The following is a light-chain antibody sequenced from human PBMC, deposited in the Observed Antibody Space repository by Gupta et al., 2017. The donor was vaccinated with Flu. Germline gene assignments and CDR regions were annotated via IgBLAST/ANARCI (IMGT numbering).Light chain of an antibody. CDR1: QSISSY. CDR2: AAS. CDR3: QHRDSTPLT. J-gene: IGKJ3*01. Sequence: DIQMTQSPSSLSASVGDRVTITCRASQSISSYLNWYQQKPGKAPKLLIYAASSLQSGVPSRFSGSGSGTDFTLTISRLQPEEFATYYCQHRDSTPLTFGHGTKVDIK. V-gene: IGKV1-39*01.